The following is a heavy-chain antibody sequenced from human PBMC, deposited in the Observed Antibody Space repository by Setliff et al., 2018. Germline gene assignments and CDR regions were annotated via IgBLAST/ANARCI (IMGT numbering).Heavy chain of an antibody. D-gene: IGHD3-22*01. Sequence: GASVKVSCKASGYTFTSYALHWVRQAPGQRLEWMGWINAGNGNTKYSQRFQGRVTITADESTSTAYLELSSLRSEDTAVYYCARRIKQVVTHAFDIWGQGTVVTVSS. V-gene: IGHV1-3*01. J-gene: IGHJ3*02. CDR1: GYTFTSYA. CDR2: INAGNGNT. CDR3: ARRIKQVVTHAFDI.